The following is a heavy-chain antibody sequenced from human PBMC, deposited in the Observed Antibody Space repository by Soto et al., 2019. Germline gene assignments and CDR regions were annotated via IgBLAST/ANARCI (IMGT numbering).Heavy chain of an antibody. CDR2: ISWNSGSI. CDR3: AKDIGRASIAIFGVVTRRSYYYYGMDV. D-gene: IGHD3-3*01. Sequence: EVQLVESGGGLVQPGRSLRLSCAASGFTFDDYAMHWVRQAPGKGLEWVSGISWNSGSIGYADSVKGRFTISRDNAKNSLYLQMNSLRAEDTALYYCAKDIGRASIAIFGVVTRRSYYYYGMDVWGQGTTVTVSS. CDR1: GFTFDDYA. V-gene: IGHV3-9*01. J-gene: IGHJ6*02.